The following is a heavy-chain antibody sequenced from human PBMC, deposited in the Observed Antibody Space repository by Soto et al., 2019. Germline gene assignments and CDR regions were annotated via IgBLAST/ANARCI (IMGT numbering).Heavy chain of an antibody. Sequence: ASVKVSCQASGYRFTKYDIHWVRQAPGKRLEWMGWVNAGNENTKSSQKFQGRVSITWDTAASTVYMELSSLRSEDTAVYFCATQSPDYANRYFDYWGQGTLVTVSS. D-gene: IGHD4-17*01. CDR1: GYRFTKYD. J-gene: IGHJ4*02. V-gene: IGHV1-3*01. CDR2: VNAGNENT. CDR3: ATQSPDYANRYFDY.